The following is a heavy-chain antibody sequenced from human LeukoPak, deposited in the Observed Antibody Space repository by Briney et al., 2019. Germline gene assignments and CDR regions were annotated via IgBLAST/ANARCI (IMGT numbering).Heavy chain of an antibody. CDR1: GYTFTSYY. J-gene: IGHJ5*02. CDR3: ARGFNYDILTGPFDP. D-gene: IGHD3-9*01. V-gene: IGHV1-46*01. CDR2: INPSGGST. Sequence: GASVKVSCTASGYTFTSYYMHWVRQAPGQGLEWMGIINPSGGSTSYAQKFQGRVTMTRDTSTSTVYMELSSLRSDDTAVYYCARGFNYDILTGPFDPWGQGTLVTVSS.